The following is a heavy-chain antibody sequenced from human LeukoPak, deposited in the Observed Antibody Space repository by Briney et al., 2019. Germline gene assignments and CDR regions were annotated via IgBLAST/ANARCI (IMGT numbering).Heavy chain of an antibody. D-gene: IGHD3-22*01. CDR3: ASGYYYDSSGYSGGWFDP. CDR2: IYYSGST. Sequence: PSETLSLTCTVSGGYISSYYWSWIRQPPGKGLEWIGYIYYSGSTNYNPSLKSRVTISVDTSKNQFSLKLSSVTAADTAVYYCASGYYYDSSGYSGGWFDPWGQGTLVTVSS. J-gene: IGHJ5*02. CDR1: GGYISSYY. V-gene: IGHV4-59*01.